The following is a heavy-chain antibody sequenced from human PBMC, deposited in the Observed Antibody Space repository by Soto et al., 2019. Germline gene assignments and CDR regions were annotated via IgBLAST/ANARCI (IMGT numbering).Heavy chain of an antibody. CDR3: ATLVVVAATGWFDP. V-gene: IGHV4-59*01. D-gene: IGHD2-15*01. CDR2: IYYSGST. CDR1: GDSMSAYY. J-gene: IGHJ5*02. Sequence: SETLSLTCTVSGDSMSAYYWSWIRQPPGKGLEWIGYIYYSGSTNYNPSLKSRVTISVDTSKKQFSLNLRSVTAADTAVYYCATLVVVAATGWFDPWGQGTLVTVSS.